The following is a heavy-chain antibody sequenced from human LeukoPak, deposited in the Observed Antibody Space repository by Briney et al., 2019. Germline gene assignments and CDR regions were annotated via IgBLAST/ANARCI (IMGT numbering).Heavy chain of an antibody. Sequence: SETLSLTCTVSGGSISSGGYYWSWIRQHPGQGLEWIGYIYYSGSTYYNPSLKSRVTISVDTSKNQFSLKLSSVTAADTAVYYCARGTGDHRWKRYWYFDLWGRGTLVTVSS. J-gene: IGHJ2*01. V-gene: IGHV4-31*03. CDR3: ARGTGDHRWKRYWYFDL. CDR1: GGSISSGGYY. CDR2: IYYSGST. D-gene: IGHD7-27*01.